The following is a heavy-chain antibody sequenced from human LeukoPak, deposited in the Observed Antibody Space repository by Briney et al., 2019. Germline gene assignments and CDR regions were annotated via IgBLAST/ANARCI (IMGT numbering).Heavy chain of an antibody. CDR2: ISRDGGST. V-gene: IGHV3-43D*04. CDR1: GFSFDDYA. CDR3: ASASAGTFGYYFDY. Sequence: PGGCLRLSCAASGFSFDDYAMHWVRQAPGRGLEWVSLISRDGGSTYYADSVKGRFTISRDNSKNSLYLQMNSLRAEDTALYYCASASAGTFGYYFDYWGQGTLVTVSS. D-gene: IGHD1/OR15-1a*01. J-gene: IGHJ4*02.